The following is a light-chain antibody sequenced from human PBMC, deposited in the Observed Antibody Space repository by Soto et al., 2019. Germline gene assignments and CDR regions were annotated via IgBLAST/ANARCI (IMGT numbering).Light chain of an antibody. Sequence: DIQMTQSPSTLSASVGDRVTITCRASQSINSWLAWYQQEPGKAPKLLIYRASSLQSGVPSRFSGSGSGTEFTLTISSLQPDHFATYYCQHYNSYPPWTFGQGTKVDIK. CDR3: QHYNSYPPWT. V-gene: IGKV1-5*03. J-gene: IGKJ1*01. CDR1: QSINSW. CDR2: RAS.